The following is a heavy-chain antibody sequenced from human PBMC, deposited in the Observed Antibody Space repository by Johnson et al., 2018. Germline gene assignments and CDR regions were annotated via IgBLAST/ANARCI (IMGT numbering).Heavy chain of an antibody. J-gene: IGHJ6*02. CDR1: GFTFSSYW. CDR2: INSDGSST. CDR3: ARTPGHGMDV. Sequence: QLVESGGGLVQPGGSLRLSCAASGFTFSSYWMHWVRQAPGKGLVWVSRINSDGSSTSYADSVKGRLTISRENAKNTLYLQMKSLRAGEPAVYYCARTPGHGMDVWGQGTTVTVSS. V-gene: IGHV3-74*02.